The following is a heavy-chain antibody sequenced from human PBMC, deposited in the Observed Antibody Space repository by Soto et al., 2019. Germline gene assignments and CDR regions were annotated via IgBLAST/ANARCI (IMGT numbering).Heavy chain of an antibody. CDR2: INPNNGKT. CDR1: GHMFTSYD. D-gene: IGHD3-3*01. CDR3: AKECGSLHSRYDP. V-gene: IGHV1-8*02. Sequence: ASVKVSCKASGHMFTSYDIHWVRQAAGQGLEWLGRINPNNGKTDYAQKFQGRVTMTRDTSISTVYMELTSLTSEDTAAYNWAKECGSLHSRYDPWGQGTLVTLSS. J-gene: IGHJ5*02.